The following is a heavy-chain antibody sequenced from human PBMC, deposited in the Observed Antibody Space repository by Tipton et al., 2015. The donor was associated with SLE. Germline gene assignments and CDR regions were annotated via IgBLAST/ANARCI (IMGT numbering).Heavy chain of an antibody. CDR1: GFTFSNYA. Sequence: SLRLSCAASGFTFSNYAMSWVRQAPGKGLEWVSAITGSGDRTYYIDSVKGRFTISRDNSKNSLYLQMNGLRAEDTAVYYCARSPVDYWNGYSAWGQGTLVAVFS. J-gene: IGHJ4*02. V-gene: IGHV3-23*01. D-gene: IGHD3-3*01. CDR3: ARSPVDYWNGYSA. CDR2: ITGSGDRT.